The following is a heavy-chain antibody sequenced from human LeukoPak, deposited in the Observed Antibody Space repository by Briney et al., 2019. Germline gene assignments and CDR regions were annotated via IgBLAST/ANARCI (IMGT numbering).Heavy chain of an antibody. Sequence: GTSVTVSRKSSGCTFGSYAFSWLRQPPAQGLELVGWVNPNSGGTNYAQKCQGRVTMTRDTSISTAYMELSRLRSDDTAVYYCARSSIIAAAGPYYFDYWGQGTLVTVSS. CDR2: VNPNSGGT. D-gene: IGHD6-13*01. CDR3: ARSSIIAAAGPYYFDY. V-gene: IGHV1-2*02. CDR1: GCTFGSYA. J-gene: IGHJ4*02.